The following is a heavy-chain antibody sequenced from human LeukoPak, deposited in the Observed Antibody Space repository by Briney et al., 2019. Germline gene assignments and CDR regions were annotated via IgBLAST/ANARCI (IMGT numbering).Heavy chain of an antibody. V-gene: IGHV3-23*01. J-gene: IGHJ3*02. CDR2: ISSSGANT. CDR1: GFTFSTFG. Sequence: PGGTLRLSCAASGFTFSTFGMSWVRQAPGKGLDWVSAISSSGANTFYADSVKGRFTISGDNSKNTLYLQMNSLRAEDTAVYYCAKSFSTYYYDSSGYLGDAFDIWGQGTMVTVSS. D-gene: IGHD3-22*01. CDR3: AKSFSTYYYDSSGYLGDAFDI.